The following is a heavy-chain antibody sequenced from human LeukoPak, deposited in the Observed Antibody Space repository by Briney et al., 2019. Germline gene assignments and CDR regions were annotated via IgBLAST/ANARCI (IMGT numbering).Heavy chain of an antibody. Sequence: GSLRLSCAASGLTFSDYYMSWIRQAPGKGLEWVSYISSSGSTIYYADSVKGRFTISRDNAKNSLYLQMNSLRAEDTAVYYCARELGVRGVIPLDAFDIWGQGTMVTVSS. V-gene: IGHV3-11*01. CDR2: ISSSGSTI. CDR1: GLTFSDYY. CDR3: ARELGVRGVIPLDAFDI. D-gene: IGHD3-10*01. J-gene: IGHJ3*02.